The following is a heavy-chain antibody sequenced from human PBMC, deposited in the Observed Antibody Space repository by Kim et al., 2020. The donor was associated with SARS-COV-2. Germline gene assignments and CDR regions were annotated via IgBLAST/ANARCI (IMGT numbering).Heavy chain of an antibody. J-gene: IGHJ4*02. D-gene: IGHD1-26*01. V-gene: IGHV3-21*01. Sequence: YADSVKGLLTSSRDNAKNSLYLQMHSLRAEATAVYYWARLGIVGATSVDYWGQGTLVTVSS. CDR3: ARLGIVGATSVDY.